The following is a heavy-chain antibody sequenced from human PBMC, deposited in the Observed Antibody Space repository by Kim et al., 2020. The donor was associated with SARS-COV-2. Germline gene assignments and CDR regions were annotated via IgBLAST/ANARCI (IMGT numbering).Heavy chain of an antibody. V-gene: IGHV3-48*03. D-gene: IGHD3-10*01. J-gene: IGHJ6*02. Sequence: SSGSTIYYADSVKGRFTISRDNAKNSLYLQMNSLRAEDTAVYYCARVLSVWGQGTTVTVSS. CDR3: ARVLSV. CDR2: SSGSTI.